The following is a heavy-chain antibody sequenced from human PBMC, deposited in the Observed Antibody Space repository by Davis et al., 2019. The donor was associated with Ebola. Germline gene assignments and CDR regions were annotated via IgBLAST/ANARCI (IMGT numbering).Heavy chain of an antibody. V-gene: IGHV3-7*01. Sequence: PGGSLRLSCAASGFTFSSYWMSWVRQAPGKGLEWVANIKQDGSETYYVDSVKGRFTIARDNAKNSLYLQMNSLRAEDTAVYDCARARAAVTMGYWGQGTLVTVSS. D-gene: IGHD3-10*01. CDR1: GFTFSSYW. CDR3: ARARAAVTMGY. J-gene: IGHJ4*02. CDR2: IKQDGSET.